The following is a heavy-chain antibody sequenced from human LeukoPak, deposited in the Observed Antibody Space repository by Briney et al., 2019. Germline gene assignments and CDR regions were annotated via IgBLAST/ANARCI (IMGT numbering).Heavy chain of an antibody. CDR3: VRDQAKIGGGYYMDV. J-gene: IGHJ6*03. CDR2: ISNSSSSI. D-gene: IGHD1-26*01. Sequence: GGSLRLSCAGSGFTFSSYEMNWVRQAPGKGLEWVSYISNSSSSIYYADSVKGRFTISRDNAKNSLYLQMNSLRAEDTAVYYCVRDQAKIGGGYYMDVWGKGTTVTVSS. CDR1: GFTFSSYE. V-gene: IGHV3-48*03.